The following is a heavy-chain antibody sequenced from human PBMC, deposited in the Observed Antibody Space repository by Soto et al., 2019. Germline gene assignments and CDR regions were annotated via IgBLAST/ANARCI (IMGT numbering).Heavy chain of an antibody. Sequence: GGSLRLSCAASGFTFSSYAMSWVRQAPGKGLEWVSSISSNSSYIYYADSVKGRFTISRDNAKNSLYLQMNSLRAEDTAVYYCARSGDIAAAVPFDYWGQGTLVTVSS. J-gene: IGHJ4*02. V-gene: IGHV3-21*01. CDR1: GFTFSSYA. D-gene: IGHD6-13*01. CDR3: ARSGDIAAAVPFDY. CDR2: ISSNSSYI.